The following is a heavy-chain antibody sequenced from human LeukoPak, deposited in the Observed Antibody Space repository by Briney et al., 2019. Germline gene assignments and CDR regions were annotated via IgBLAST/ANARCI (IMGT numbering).Heavy chain of an antibody. CDR2: ISEYDYRT. V-gene: IGHV3-23*01. Sequence: SGGSLRLSCAASRFIFDNYGMTWVRQAPGKGLEWVSGISEYDYRTYYADSVKGRFTISRDNSKSTLYLHMSSLRVEYTAVFYCARVAPPLDDYIRGSFPYYFDYWGQGTPVTVSS. CDR3: ARVAPPLDDYIRGSFPYYFDY. J-gene: IGHJ4*02. D-gene: IGHD3-16*01. CDR1: RFIFDNYG.